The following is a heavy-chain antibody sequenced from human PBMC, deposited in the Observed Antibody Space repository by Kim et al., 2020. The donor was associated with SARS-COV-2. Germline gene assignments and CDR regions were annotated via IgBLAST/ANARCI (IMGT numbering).Heavy chain of an antibody. CDR1: GGSISSGGYY. CDR3: ARCGVVTAIHSRPFDP. J-gene: IGHJ5*02. Sequence: SETLSLTCTVSGGSISSGGYYWSWIRQHPGKGLEWIGYIYYSGSTYYNPSLKSRVTISVDTSKNQFSLKLSSVTAADTAVYYCARCGVVTAIHSRPFDPWGQGTLVTVSS. D-gene: IGHD2-21*02. V-gene: IGHV4-31*03. CDR2: IYYSGST.